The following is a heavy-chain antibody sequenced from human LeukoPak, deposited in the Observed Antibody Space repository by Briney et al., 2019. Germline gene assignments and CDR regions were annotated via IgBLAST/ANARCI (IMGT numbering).Heavy chain of an antibody. V-gene: IGHV4-39*01. J-gene: IGHJ4*02. D-gene: IGHD6-19*01. Sequence: SETLSLTCAVSGGSISSSSYYWGWIRQPPGKGLGWIGNIYYSGSTYYNPSLKSRVTISVDTSKNQCSRKLSSVTAANTAVYCCARGWQWLARDYWGQGTMVTVCS. CDR2: IYYSGST. CDR3: ARGWQWLARDY. CDR1: GGSISSSSYY.